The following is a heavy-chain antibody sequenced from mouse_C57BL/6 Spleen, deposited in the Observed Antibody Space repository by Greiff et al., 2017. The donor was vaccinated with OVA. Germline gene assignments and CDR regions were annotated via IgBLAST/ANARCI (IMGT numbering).Heavy chain of an antibody. V-gene: IGHV5-6*01. Sequence: EVQGVESGGDLVKPGGSLKLSCAASGFTFSSYGMSWVRQTPDKRLEWVATISSGGSYTYYPDSVKGRFTISRDNAKNTRYLQMSSLKSEDTAMYYCARHYSNYYAMDYWGQGTSVTVSS. J-gene: IGHJ4*01. D-gene: IGHD2-5*01. CDR3: ARHYSNYYAMDY. CDR1: GFTFSSYG. CDR2: ISSGGSYT.